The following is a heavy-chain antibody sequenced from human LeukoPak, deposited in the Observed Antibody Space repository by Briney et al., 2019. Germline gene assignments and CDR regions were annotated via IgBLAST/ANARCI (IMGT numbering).Heavy chain of an antibody. CDR2: IRYDGSNK. J-gene: IGHJ3*02. CDR3: AKSRSGYYQLAFDI. D-gene: IGHD3-22*01. CDR1: GFTFSSYG. V-gene: IGHV3-30*02. Sequence: GGSLRLSCAASGFTFSSYGMHWVRQAPGKGLEWVAFIRYDGSNKYYADSVRGRFTISRDNSKNTLYPQMNSLRAEDTAVYYCAKSRSGYYQLAFDIWGQGTMVTVSS.